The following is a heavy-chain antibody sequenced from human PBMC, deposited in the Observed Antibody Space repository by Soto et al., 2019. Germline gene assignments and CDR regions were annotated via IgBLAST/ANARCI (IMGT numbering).Heavy chain of an antibody. CDR1: GYTFSDSA. D-gene: IGHD1-26*01. CDR3: ARLWAEREPNFDY. Sequence: EVQLVESGGGLVQPGGSLKLSCAASGYTFSDSAMHWVRQASGKGLEWVGRIRSKGNSYATVYAASVKGRFTISRDDSKNTAYLQMNSLKTEDPAVYYCARLWAEREPNFDYWGQGTLVSVSS. J-gene: IGHJ4*02. CDR2: IRSKGNSYAT. V-gene: IGHV3-73*02.